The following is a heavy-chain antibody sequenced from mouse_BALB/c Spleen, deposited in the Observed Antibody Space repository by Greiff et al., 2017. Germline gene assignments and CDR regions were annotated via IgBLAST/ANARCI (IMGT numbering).Heavy chain of an antibody. D-gene: IGHD1-1*01. CDR2: ISSGGGST. V-gene: IGHV5-12-1*01. J-gene: IGHJ1*01. CDR3: ARHRYYGSSYWYFDV. CDR1: GFAFSSYD. Sequence: EVQRVESGGGLVKPGGSLKLSCAASGFAFSSYDMSWVRQTPEKRLEWVAYISSGGGSTYYPDTVKGRFIISRDNAKNTLYLQMSSLKSEDTAMYYCARHRYYGSSYWYFDVWGAGTTVTVSS.